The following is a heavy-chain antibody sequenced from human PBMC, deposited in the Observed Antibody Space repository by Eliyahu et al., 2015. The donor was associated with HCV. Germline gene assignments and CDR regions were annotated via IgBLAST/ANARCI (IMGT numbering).Heavy chain of an antibody. D-gene: IGHD3-10*01. CDR3: AREFAMVRGVIDYYYYMDV. Sequence: QVQLVQSGAEVKKPGSSVKVSCKASGGTFSSYTISWVRQAPGQGLEWMGRIIPILGIANYAQKFQGRVTITADKSTSTAYMELSSLRSEDTAVYYCAREFAMVRGVIDYYYYMDVWGKGTTVTVSS. J-gene: IGHJ6*03. CDR2: IIPILGIA. CDR1: GGTFSSYT. V-gene: IGHV1-69*08.